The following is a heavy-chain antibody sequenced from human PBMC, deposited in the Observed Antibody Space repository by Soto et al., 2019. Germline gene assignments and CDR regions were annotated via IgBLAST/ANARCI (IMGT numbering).Heavy chain of an antibody. CDR3: ARDSWLH. D-gene: IGHD5-12*01. V-gene: IGHV3-33*01. J-gene: IGHJ6*02. CDR2: IWYDGSNK. CDR1: GFTFSSYG. Sequence: QVQLVESGGGVVQPGRSLRLSCAASGFTFSSYGMHWVRQASGKGLEWVAVIWYDGSNKYYADSVKGRFTISRDNSKNMLYLQMNCLISTDTALCYCARDSWLHWGQGTTVTVSS.